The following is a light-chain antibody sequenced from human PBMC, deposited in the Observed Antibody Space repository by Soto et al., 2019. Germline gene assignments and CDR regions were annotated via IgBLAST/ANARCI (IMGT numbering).Light chain of an antibody. CDR3: TSYTTSSTYV. CDR2: EVS. J-gene: IGLJ1*01. V-gene: IGLV2-14*01. Sequence: QSVLTQPASVSGSPGQSITISCTGTSSDVGNYIYVFWFQQHPGKAPKLIISEVSNRPSGVSSRFSGSKSGNTASLTISGLQAEDEAHYYCTSYTTSSTYVFGTRTKVTVL. CDR1: SSDVGNYIY.